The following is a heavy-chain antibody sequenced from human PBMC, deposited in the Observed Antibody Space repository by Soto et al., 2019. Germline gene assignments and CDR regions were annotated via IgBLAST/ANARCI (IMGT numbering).Heavy chain of an antibody. V-gene: IGHV6-1*01. Sequence: SQTLSLTCSITGDSISRSSVTWYCIRQSPSRALVWLGRTFYRSKWYNDYAESVKSRITINPDTSKNQFSLHLNSVTPEDTAVFFCVRLIGNSWLDFWGPGTLVTVSS. CDR2: TFYRSKWYN. CDR1: GDSISRSSVT. J-gene: IGHJ5*01. D-gene: IGHD1-26*01. CDR3: VRLIGNSWLDF.